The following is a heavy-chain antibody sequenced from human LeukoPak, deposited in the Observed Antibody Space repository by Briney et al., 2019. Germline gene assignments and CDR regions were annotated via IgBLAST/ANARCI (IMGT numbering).Heavy chain of an antibody. CDR1: GFTFSSYA. V-gene: IGHV3-23*01. J-gene: IGHJ3*02. CDR3: ARSLRGGYYYVDAFDI. D-gene: IGHD3-22*01. CDR2: ISGSGGST. Sequence: PGGSLRLSCAASGFTFSSYAMSWVRQAPGKGLEWVSAISGSGGSTYYADSVKGRFTISRDNSKNTLYLQMNSLRAEDTAVYYCARSLRGGYYYVDAFDIWGQGTMVTVSS.